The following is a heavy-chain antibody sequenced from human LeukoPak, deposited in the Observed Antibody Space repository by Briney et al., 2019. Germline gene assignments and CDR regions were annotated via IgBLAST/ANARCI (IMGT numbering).Heavy chain of an antibody. CDR1: GFTFSDYY. V-gene: IGHV3-11*06. CDR2: ISSNSSYT. Sequence: PGGSLRLSCAASGFTFSDYYMSWIRQASGKGLEWVSYISSNSSYTNYADSVKGRFTISRDNAKNSLYLQMNSLRAEDTAVYYCARIPGSSWSLGAWFDPWGQGTLVTVSS. CDR3: ARIPGSSWSLGAWFDP. D-gene: IGHD6-13*01. J-gene: IGHJ5*02.